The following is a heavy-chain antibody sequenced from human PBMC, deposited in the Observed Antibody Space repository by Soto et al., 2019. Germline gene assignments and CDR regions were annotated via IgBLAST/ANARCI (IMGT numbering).Heavy chain of an antibody. V-gene: IGHV4-30-4*01. CDR3: AREVGCSGGSCFLDN. J-gene: IGHJ4*02. Sequence: SETLSLTCTVSGGSISSGDYYWSWIRQPPGKGLEWIGYIYYSGSTYYNPSLKSRVTISVDTSKNQFSLKLSSVTAADTAVYYCAREVGCSGGSCFLDNWGQGTTVRVSS. D-gene: IGHD2-15*01. CDR1: GGSISSGDYY. CDR2: IYYSGST.